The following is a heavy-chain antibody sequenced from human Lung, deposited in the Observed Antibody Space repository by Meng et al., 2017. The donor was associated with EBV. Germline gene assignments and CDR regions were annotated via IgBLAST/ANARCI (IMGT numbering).Heavy chain of an antibody. CDR2: IYHSGST. CDR3: ARVVTALWGYYFDY. J-gene: IGHJ4*02. CDR1: GGSCSMSYG. Sequence: AHREEAVRGPGGPVGTRSLPSAVSGGSCSMSYGWSWVRQAPGTGLEWIGDIYHSGSTNYNPSLKSRVTISVDKSKNQFSLKLSSVTAADTAVYYCARVVTALWGYYFDYWGQGTLVTVSS. V-gene: IGHV4-4*02. D-gene: IGHD2-21*02.